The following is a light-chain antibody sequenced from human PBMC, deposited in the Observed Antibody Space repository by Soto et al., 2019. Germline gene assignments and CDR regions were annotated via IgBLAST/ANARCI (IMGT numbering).Light chain of an antibody. CDR2: EGS. J-gene: IGLJ1*01. V-gene: IGLV2-23*01. CDR3: CSYAASSTFV. CDR1: SSDVGSYKL. Sequence: QSALTQPASVSGSPGQSITISCTGTSSDVGSYKLVSWYQQHPGKAPKLMIYEGSKRPSGVSNRFSGSKSGNTASLTISGLQAEDEADYYCCSYAASSTFVFGVGTKLTVL.